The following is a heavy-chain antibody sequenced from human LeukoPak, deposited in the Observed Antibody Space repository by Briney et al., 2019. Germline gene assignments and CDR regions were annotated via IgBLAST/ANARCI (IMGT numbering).Heavy chain of an antibody. CDR1: GGSFSGYY. CDR2: INHSGST. CDR3: ARVRRNYGSGTRGLMDV. V-gene: IGHV4-34*01. D-gene: IGHD3-10*01. Sequence: SETLSLTCAVYGGSFSGYYWSWIRQPPGKGLEWIGEINHSGSTNYNPSLKSRVTISVDTSKNQFSLKLSSVTAADTAVYYCARVRRNYGSGTRGLMDVWGQGTTVTVSS. J-gene: IGHJ6*02.